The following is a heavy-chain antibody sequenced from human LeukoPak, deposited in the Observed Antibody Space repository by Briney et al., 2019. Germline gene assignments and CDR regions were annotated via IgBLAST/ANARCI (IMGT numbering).Heavy chain of an antibody. J-gene: IGHJ6*03. CDR2: INHSGST. Sequence: PSETPSLTCAVYGGSFSGYYWSWIRQPPGKGLEWIGEINHSGSTNYNPSLKSRVTISVDTSKNQFSLKLSSVTAADTAVYYCARGPGAGGRLVVVAATYYYYMDVWGKGTTVTVSS. D-gene: IGHD2-15*01. V-gene: IGHV4-34*01. CDR3: ARGPGAGGRLVVVAATYYYYMDV. CDR1: GGSFSGYY.